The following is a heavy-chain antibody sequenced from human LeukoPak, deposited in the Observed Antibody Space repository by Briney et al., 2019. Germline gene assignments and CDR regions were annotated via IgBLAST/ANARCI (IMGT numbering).Heavy chain of an antibody. CDR2: IYYSGST. V-gene: IGHV4-30-4*08. Sequence: SETLSLTCTVSGGSIISYYWSWIRQPPGKGLEWIGYIYYSGSTYYNPSLKSRVTISVDTSKNQFSLKLSSVTAADTAVYYCARANPVGTHFDYWGQGTLVTVSS. J-gene: IGHJ4*02. CDR1: GGSIISYY. D-gene: IGHD4-23*01. CDR3: ARANPVGTHFDY.